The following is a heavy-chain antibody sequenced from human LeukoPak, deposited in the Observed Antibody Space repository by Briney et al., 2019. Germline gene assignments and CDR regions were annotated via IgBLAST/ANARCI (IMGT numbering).Heavy chain of an antibody. J-gene: IGHJ4*02. Sequence: SETLSLTCTVSGGSISSGGYYWSWIRQHPGKGLEWIGYIYYSGSTYYNPSLKSRVTISVDTSKNQFSLKLSSVTAADTAVYYCARLRIAARRGTYFDYWGQGTLVTVSS. D-gene: IGHD6-6*01. CDR3: ARLRIAARRGTYFDY. CDR1: GGSISSGGYY. V-gene: IGHV4-30-4*08. CDR2: IYYSGST.